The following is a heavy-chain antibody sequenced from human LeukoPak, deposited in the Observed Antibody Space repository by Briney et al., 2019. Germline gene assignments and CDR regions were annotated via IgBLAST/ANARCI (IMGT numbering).Heavy chain of an antibody. J-gene: IGHJ4*02. CDR2: LSSSSGLI. Sequence: VGSLRLSCAASGFTFSRYSMNWVRQAPGKGLEWVSSLSSSSGLIYYGDSVKGRFTVSRDNAKRSLYLQMNSLRADDTAVYYCAREFDGSASGAGYWGQGTLVTVPS. D-gene: IGHD1-26*01. CDR3: AREFDGSASGAGY. V-gene: IGHV3-21*01. CDR1: GFTFSRYS.